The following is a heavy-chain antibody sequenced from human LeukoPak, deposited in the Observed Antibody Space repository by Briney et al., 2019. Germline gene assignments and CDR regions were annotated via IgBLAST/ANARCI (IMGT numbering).Heavy chain of an antibody. D-gene: IGHD5-18*01. Sequence: SETLSLTCAVYGGSFSDYYWSWIRQPPGKGLEWIGEINHSGSTNHNPSLKRRVTISVDTSKNQFSLKLSSVTAADTAVYYCARGTPMATNYYFDYWGQGTLVTVSS. CDR2: INHSGST. CDR1: GGSFSDYY. CDR3: ARGTPMATNYYFDY. J-gene: IGHJ4*02. V-gene: IGHV4-34*01.